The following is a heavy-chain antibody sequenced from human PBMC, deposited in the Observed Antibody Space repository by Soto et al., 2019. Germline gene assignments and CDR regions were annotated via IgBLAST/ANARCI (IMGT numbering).Heavy chain of an antibody. V-gene: IGHV4-30-2*01. CDR1: GGSISSGGYS. CDR2: IYHGGST. Sequence: QPQLLESGSGLVKPSQTLSLTCVYSGGSISSGGYSWSWIRQPPGKGLEWIGYIYHGGSTSYNPSRRRRVSISVDRSKNQFSLRLTSVTAADTAVYYCARSGYSFGSYWYFDRWGRGTL. J-gene: IGHJ2*01. CDR3: ARSGYSFGSYWYFDR. D-gene: IGHD5-18*01.